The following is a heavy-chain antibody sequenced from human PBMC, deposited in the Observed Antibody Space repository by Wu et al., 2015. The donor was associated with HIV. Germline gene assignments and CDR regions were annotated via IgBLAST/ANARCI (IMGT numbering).Heavy chain of an antibody. CDR1: GYTFTSYG. V-gene: IGHV1-18*01. Sequence: QVQLVQSGAEVKKPGASVKVSCKASGYTFTSYGISWVRQAPGQGLEWMGWISAYNGNTNYAQKLQGRVTMTTDTSTSTAYMELRSLRSDDTAVYYCARGRRTVPPSGWYREDAFDIWGQGTMVTVSS. CDR3: ARGRRTVPPSGWYREDAFDI. D-gene: IGHD6-19*01. CDR2: ISAYNGNT. J-gene: IGHJ3*02.